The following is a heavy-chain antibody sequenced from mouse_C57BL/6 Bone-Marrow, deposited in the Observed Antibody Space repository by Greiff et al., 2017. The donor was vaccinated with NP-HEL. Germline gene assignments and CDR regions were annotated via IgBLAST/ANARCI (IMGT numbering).Heavy chain of an antibody. Sequence: QVQLKQSGTELVKPGASVKLSCKASGYTFTSYWMHWVKQRPGQGLEWIGNINPSNGGTNYNEKFKSKATLTVDKSSSTAYMQLSSLTSEDSAFDYCARADYYGSSDVDYWGQGTTLTVSS. D-gene: IGHD1-1*01. J-gene: IGHJ2*01. CDR2: INPSNGGT. CDR3: ARADYYGSSDVDY. V-gene: IGHV1-53*01. CDR1: GYTFTSYW.